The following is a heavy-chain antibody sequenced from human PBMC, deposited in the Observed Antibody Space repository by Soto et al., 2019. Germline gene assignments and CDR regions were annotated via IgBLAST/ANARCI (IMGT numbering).Heavy chain of an antibody. J-gene: IGHJ4*02. D-gene: IGHD3-22*01. CDR1: GFTFSSYG. V-gene: IGHV3-33*01. Sequence: QVQLVESGGGVVQPGRSLRLSCAASGFTFSSYGMHWVRQAPGKGLEWVAVIWYDGSNKYYADSVKGRFTISRDNSKNTLYLQMNSLRAEDTAVYYCARDGVGVTMIVVDYFDYWGQGTLVTVSS. CDR2: IWYDGSNK. CDR3: ARDGVGVTMIVVDYFDY.